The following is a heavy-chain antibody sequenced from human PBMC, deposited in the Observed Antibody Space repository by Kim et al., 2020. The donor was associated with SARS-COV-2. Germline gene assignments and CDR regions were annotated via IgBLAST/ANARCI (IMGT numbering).Heavy chain of an antibody. CDR1: GFTFSSYG. J-gene: IGHJ4*02. CDR2: IWYDGDNK. V-gene: IGHV3-33*01. D-gene: IGHD3-3*01. Sequence: GGSLRLSCAASGFTFSSYGMHWVRQAPGKGLEWVAVIWYDGDNKYYAGSVKGRFTISRDNSKNTLYLQMNSLRAEDTAVDDCARDLYEFWSGFIDSWGQGTLVTVSS. CDR3: ARDLYEFWSGFIDS.